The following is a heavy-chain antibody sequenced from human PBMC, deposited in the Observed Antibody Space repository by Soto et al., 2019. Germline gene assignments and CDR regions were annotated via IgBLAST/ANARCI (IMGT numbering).Heavy chain of an antibody. CDR2: LSLDGSNK. V-gene: IGHV3-30*04. D-gene: IGHD3-10*01. CDR3: ARDMPISTSGNYSYYFGY. Sequence: GGSLRLSCAASGFTFSSCVMHWVRQAPGKGLEWVAALSLDGSNKNYADSVKGRFTISRDNAKNSLYLQMNSLRAEDTAVYYCARDMPISTSGNYSYYFGYWGQGALVTVSS. J-gene: IGHJ4*02. CDR1: GFTFSSCV.